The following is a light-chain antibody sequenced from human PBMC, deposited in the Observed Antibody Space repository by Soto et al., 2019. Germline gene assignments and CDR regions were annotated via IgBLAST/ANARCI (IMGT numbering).Light chain of an antibody. CDR1: EHINNY. CDR2: DAS. J-gene: IGKJ4*01. CDR3: QQYDSLPLT. V-gene: IGKV1-33*01. Sequence: DIQMTQFPPSLSASVGDRVTITCQASEHINNYLNWYQQIPGKAPKLLIYDASNLAAGAPSRFSGSGSGTAFTFAISGLQPDDVATYYCQQYDSLPLTFGGGTKVDIK.